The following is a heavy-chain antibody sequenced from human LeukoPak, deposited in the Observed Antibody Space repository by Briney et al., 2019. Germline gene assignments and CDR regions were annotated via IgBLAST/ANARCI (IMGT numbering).Heavy chain of an antibody. D-gene: IGHD2-15*01. CDR2: INPSGGST. J-gene: IGHJ6*02. CDR3: AREDVVVAADYYYYGMDV. CDR1: GYNFTSYY. Sequence: ASVKVSCKASGYNFTSYYMHWVRQAPGQGLEWMGIINPSGGSTSYAQKFQGRVTMTRDTSTSTVYMELSSLRSEDTAVYYCAREDVVVAADYYYYGMDVWGQGTTVTVSS. V-gene: IGHV1-46*01.